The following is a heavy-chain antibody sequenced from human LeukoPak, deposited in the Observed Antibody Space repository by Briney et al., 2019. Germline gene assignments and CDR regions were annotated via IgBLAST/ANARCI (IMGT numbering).Heavy chain of an antibody. CDR2: ISAYNGNT. CDR3: ARGKYDFWSGYYSAFDY. Sequence: ASVKVSCKASGYTFTSYYMHWVRQAPGQGLEWMGWISAYNGNTNYAQKLQGRVTMTTDTSTSTAYMELRSLRSDDTALYYCARGKYDFWSGYYSAFDYWGQGTLVTVSS. D-gene: IGHD3-3*01. CDR1: GYTFTSYY. J-gene: IGHJ4*02. V-gene: IGHV1-18*04.